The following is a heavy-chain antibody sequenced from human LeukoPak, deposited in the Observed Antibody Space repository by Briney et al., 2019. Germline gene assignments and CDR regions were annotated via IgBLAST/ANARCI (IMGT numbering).Heavy chain of an antibody. D-gene: IGHD6-13*01. V-gene: IGHV1-69*13. CDR1: GYTFSSYG. J-gene: IGHJ3*02. Sequence: GASVKVSCKASGYTFSSYGISWVRQAPGQGLEWMGGIIPIFGTANYAQKFQGRVTITADESTSTAYMELSSLRSEDTAVYYCARDYIAAAGTFPPGAFDIWGQGTMVTVSS. CDR3: ARDYIAAAGTFPPGAFDI. CDR2: IIPIFGTA.